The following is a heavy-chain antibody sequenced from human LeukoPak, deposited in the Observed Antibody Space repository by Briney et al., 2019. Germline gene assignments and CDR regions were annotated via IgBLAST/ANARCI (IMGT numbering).Heavy chain of an antibody. CDR1: GYRFTNYW. CDR2: IYPSDSDT. CDR3: ARQVPGYALPDI. Sequence: GESLKIPFKGSGYRFTNYWIGWARQMPGKGLEWMGIIYPSDSDTRYSPSSQGQVTMSGDKSISTAYLQWSRLQASDPAMYYCARQVPGYALPDIWGEGTMVTVSS. J-gene: IGHJ3*02. V-gene: IGHV5-51*01. D-gene: IGHD5-12*01.